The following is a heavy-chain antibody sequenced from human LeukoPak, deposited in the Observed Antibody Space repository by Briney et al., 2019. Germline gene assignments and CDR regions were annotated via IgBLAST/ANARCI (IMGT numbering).Heavy chain of an antibody. V-gene: IGHV1-8*01. J-gene: IGHJ6*02. CDR2: MNPNSGNT. CDR1: GYTFTSYD. CDR3: ARGPYSSSWYPLPEYYYYGMDV. D-gene: IGHD6-13*01. Sequence: ASVKVSCKASGYTFTSYDINWVRQATGQGLEWMGWMNPNSGNTGYAQKFQGRVTMTRNTSISTAYMELSSLRSEDTAVYYCARGPYSSSWYPLPEYYYYGMDVWGQGTTVTVSS.